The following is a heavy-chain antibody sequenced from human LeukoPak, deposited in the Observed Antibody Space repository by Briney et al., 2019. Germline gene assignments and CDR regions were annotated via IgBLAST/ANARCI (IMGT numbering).Heavy chain of an antibody. CDR3: AREAATGDSDTFDI. CDR1: GSTFSSYI. V-gene: IGHV3-48*01. Sequence: GRSLRLSCAASGSTFSSYIMNWVRQAPGKGLEWTSSISSGSTTIYYADSVKGRFTISRDNAKKSLYLQMDSLRVEDTGVYFCAREAATGDSDTFDIWGQGTMVTVSS. D-gene: IGHD3-9*01. CDR2: ISSGSTTI. J-gene: IGHJ3*02.